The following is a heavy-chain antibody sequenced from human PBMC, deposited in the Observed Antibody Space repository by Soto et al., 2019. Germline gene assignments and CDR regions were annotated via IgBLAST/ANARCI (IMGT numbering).Heavy chain of an antibody. CDR2: IMPVFRRP. Sequence: QVQLVQSGAEVKKPGSSVKVSCKASGGTFRTSAISWVRQAPGQGLEWVGGIMPVFRRPKYAQNFQGRATISADESTSTAYMELSSLRSDDTAVYYCARDKDRPQLGGNYYYILDVWGQGTAVTVSS. V-gene: IGHV1-69*12. J-gene: IGHJ6*02. D-gene: IGHD3-3*02. CDR3: ARDKDRPQLGGNYYYILDV. CDR1: GGTFRTSA.